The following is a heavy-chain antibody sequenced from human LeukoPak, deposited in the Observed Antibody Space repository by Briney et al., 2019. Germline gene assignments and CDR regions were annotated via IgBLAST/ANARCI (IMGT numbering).Heavy chain of an antibody. D-gene: IGHD6-13*01. CDR1: GGFISSYY. V-gene: IGHV4-4*07. J-gene: IGHJ4*02. CDR3: ARMDSRWLFAC. CDR2: IYTSGNT. Sequence: PSETLSLTCTVSGGFISSYYWSWIRQSAGKGLEWIGRIYTSGNTNYKPSLTSRVIMSVDTSKNQFSLKLSSVTAADTAVYYCARMDSRWLFACWGQGSLVTVSS.